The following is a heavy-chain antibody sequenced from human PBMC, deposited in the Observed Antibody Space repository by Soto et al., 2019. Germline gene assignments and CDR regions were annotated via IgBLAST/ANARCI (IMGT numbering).Heavy chain of an antibody. J-gene: IGHJ6*02. V-gene: IGHV4-39*01. D-gene: IGHD3-3*01. Sequence: SETLSLTCPVSGGSISSSSYYWGWIRQPPGKGLEWIGSIYYSGSTYYNPSLKSRVTISVDTSKNQFSLKLSSVTAADTAVYYCAILYDFWSGLDYYGMDVWGQGTTVTVSS. CDR1: GGSISSSSYY. CDR2: IYYSGST. CDR3: AILYDFWSGLDYYGMDV.